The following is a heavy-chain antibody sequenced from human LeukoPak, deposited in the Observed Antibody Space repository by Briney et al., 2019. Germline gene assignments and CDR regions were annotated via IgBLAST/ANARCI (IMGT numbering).Heavy chain of an antibody. J-gene: IGHJ4*02. V-gene: IGHV3-23*01. CDR1: GFTFSSYA. CDR3: AKDNYYDSSGPGQKTLDY. D-gene: IGHD3-22*01. CDR2: ISGSGGST. Sequence: GGSLRLSCAASGFTFSSYAMSWVRQAPGKGLEWVSGISGSGGSTYYADSVKGRFTISRDNSKNTLYLQMNSLRAEDTAVYYCAKDNYYDSSGPGQKTLDYWGQGPLVTVSS.